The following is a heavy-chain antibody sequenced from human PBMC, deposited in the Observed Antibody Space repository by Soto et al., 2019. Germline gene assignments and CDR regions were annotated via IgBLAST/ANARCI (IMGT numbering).Heavy chain of an antibody. CDR1: GYTFTNYG. V-gene: IGHV1-18*01. CDR3: SRDYSDFWSGYHVPPPIDY. J-gene: IGHJ4*02. CDR2: ISAYNGNT. D-gene: IGHD3-3*01. Sequence: QVQLVQSGADVKKPGASVKVSCKASGYTFTNYGITWVRQAPGQGLEWMGWISAYNGNTIYAQKLQGRLTMTTDTSRSTAYMELRSLRSDDTAVYYCSRDYSDFWSGYHVPPPIDYWGQGTLVTVSS.